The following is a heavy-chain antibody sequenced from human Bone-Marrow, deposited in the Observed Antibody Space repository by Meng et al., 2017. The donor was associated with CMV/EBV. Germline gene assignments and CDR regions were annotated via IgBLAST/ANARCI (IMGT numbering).Heavy chain of an antibody. CDR3: ARSKTKPLTIFGVVINHYYYYGMAV. J-gene: IGHJ6*01. CDR2: MNPNSGNT. Sequence: ASVKVSCKASGYTFTSYDINWVRQATGQGLEWMGWMNPNSGNTGYAQKFQGRVTMTRNTSISTAYMELSSLRSEDTAVYYCARSKTKPLTIFGVVINHYYYYGMAVWGQRTTVTVSS. V-gene: IGHV1-8*01. CDR1: GYTFTSYD. D-gene: IGHD3-3*01.